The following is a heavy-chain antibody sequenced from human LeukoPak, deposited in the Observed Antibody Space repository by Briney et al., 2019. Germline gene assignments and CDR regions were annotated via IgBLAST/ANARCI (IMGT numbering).Heavy chain of an antibody. CDR2: VSWNSGDI. V-gene: IGHV3-9*01. D-gene: IGHD1-26*01. J-gene: IGHJ4*02. CDR1: GFTFSNYT. Sequence: GGSLRLSCTVSGFTFSNYTMNWVRQAPGKGLEWVSPVSWNSGDIGYAYAVKGRFTISRNNAKNTLFLQMNSLKVDETAIYYCARDREEKWGMLGFYSWDRETLVTVSS. CDR3: ARDREEKWGMLGFYS.